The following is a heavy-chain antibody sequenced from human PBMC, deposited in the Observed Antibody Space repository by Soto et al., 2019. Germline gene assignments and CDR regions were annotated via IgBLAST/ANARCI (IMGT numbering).Heavy chain of an antibody. D-gene: IGHD3-10*01. Sequence: EVQLVEAGGGLVQPGRSLRLSCAASGFRFEDYAMQWVRQAPGKGLEWVSGIAWNSDIIGYADSVKGRFTISRDNGKNSLYLQMNSLRSEDTALYYCAKDHYGSAIYGMDVWGQGTTVTVSS. CDR3: AKDHYGSAIYGMDV. J-gene: IGHJ6*02. CDR2: IAWNSDII. V-gene: IGHV3-9*01. CDR1: GFRFEDYA.